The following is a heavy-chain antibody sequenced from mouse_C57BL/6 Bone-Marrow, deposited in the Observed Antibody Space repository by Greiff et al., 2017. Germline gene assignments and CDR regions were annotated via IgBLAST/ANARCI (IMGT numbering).Heavy chain of an antibody. D-gene: IGHD4-1*01. CDR3: ARKLGRGFDY. CDR1: GYTFTSYG. Sequence: VKLKQSGAELARPGASVKLSCKASGYTFTSYGISWVKQRTGQGLEWIGEIYPRSGNTYYNEKFKGKATLTADKSSSTAYMELRSLTSEDSAVXFCARKLGRGFDYWGKGTTRTVAS. CDR2: IYPRSGNT. V-gene: IGHV1-81*01. J-gene: IGHJ2*01.